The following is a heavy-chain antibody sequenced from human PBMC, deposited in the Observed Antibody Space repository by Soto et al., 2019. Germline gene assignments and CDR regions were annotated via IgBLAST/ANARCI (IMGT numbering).Heavy chain of an antibody. D-gene: IGHD5-12*01. CDR1: RYSINNNNW. Sequence: PSETLSLTCDVSRYSINNNNWWSWVCQPPGGGLEWIGELHHGGSTNYNPSLESRATFSVDISKNQFFLKLSSVTAADTAVYYCTKNSAYALDYWGQGTLVTVSS. CDR2: LHHGGST. J-gene: IGHJ4*02. V-gene: IGHV4-4*02. CDR3: TKNSAYALDY.